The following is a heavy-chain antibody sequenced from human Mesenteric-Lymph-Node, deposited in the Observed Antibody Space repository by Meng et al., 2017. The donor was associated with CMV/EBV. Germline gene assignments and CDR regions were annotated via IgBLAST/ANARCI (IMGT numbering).Heavy chain of an antibody. CDR2: INPDSGGT. Sequence: ASVKVSCKASGYTFTGYYMHWVRQAPGQGLEWMGRINPDSGGTNYAQKFQGRVTMTRETSISTANMEMSSLRSDDTAVYFCVRGYSSNYYYFDYWGQGTLVTVSS. D-gene: IGHD6-13*01. CDR3: VRGYSSNYYYFDY. CDR1: GYTFTGYY. V-gene: IGHV1-2*06. J-gene: IGHJ4*02.